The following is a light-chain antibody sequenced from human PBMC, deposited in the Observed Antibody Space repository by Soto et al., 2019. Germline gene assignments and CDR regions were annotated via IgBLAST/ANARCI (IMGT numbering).Light chain of an antibody. CDR2: GAS. CDR1: QSVSSSY. Sequence: ERVLTQSPGTLSLSPVERATLSCMASQSVSSSYLAWYQQRPGQAPRLLIYGASSRATGIPDRFSGSGSGTDFTLTISRLEPEDFAVYYCQQYGSSPLTFGGGTKVDIK. V-gene: IGKV3-20*01. CDR3: QQYGSSPLT. J-gene: IGKJ4*01.